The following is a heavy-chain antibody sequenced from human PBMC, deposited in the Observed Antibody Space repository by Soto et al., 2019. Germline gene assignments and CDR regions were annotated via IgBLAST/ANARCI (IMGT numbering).Heavy chain of an antibody. V-gene: IGHV3-23*01. Sequence: GGSLGLSCAASGLAVRDKYMNWVRQAPGKGLEWVSAISGSGGSTYYADSVHGRFTISRDNSKNTLYLQMNSLRAEDTAVYYCAKEACSGGSCYSLFDYWGQGTLVTVSS. CDR1: GLAVRDKY. D-gene: IGHD2-15*01. J-gene: IGHJ4*02. CDR3: AKEACSGGSCYSLFDY. CDR2: ISGSGGST.